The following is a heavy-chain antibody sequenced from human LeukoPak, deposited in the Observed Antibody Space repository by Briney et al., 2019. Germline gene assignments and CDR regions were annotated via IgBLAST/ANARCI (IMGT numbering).Heavy chain of an antibody. CDR2: IIPIFGTA. Sequence: ASVKVSCKASGGTFSSYAISWVRQAPGQGLEWMGRIIPIFGTANYAQKFQGRVTITTDESTSTAYIELSSLRSEDTAVYYCAREGYDILAGHNPDGYWGQGTLVTVSS. J-gene: IGHJ4*02. CDR1: GGTFSSYA. CDR3: AREGYDILAGHNPDGY. V-gene: IGHV1-69*05. D-gene: IGHD3-9*01.